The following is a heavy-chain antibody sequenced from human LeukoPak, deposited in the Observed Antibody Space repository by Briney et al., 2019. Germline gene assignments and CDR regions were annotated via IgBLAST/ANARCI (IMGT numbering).Heavy chain of an antibody. CDR3: AGWMATLPSSDAFDI. J-gene: IGHJ3*02. D-gene: IGHD5-24*01. CDR1: GYTFTGYY. CDR2: INPNSGGT. Sequence: ASVKVSCKASGYTFTGYYMHWVRQAPGQGLEWMGRINPNSGGTNYAQKFQGRVTMTRDTSISTAYMELSRLRSDDTAVYYCAGWMATLPSSDAFDIWGQGTMVTVSS. V-gene: IGHV1-2*06.